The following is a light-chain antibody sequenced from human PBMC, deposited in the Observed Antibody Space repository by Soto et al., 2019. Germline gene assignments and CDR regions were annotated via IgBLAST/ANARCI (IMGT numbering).Light chain of an antibody. Sequence: EIVLSQSPGTLSLSPGERATLSCRASQSVSSYYLAWYQQKPGQAPRLLIYGASRRASGIPDRFSGSGSGTDFTLTISRLEPEDFEVYFCQQYGGSLSITFGQGTRLEIK. CDR3: QQYGGSLSIT. V-gene: IGKV3-20*01. J-gene: IGKJ5*01. CDR2: GAS. CDR1: QSVSSYY.